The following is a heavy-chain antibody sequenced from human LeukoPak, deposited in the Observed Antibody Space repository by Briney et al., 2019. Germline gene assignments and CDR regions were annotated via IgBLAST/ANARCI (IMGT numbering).Heavy chain of an antibody. D-gene: IGHD1-1*01. CDR2: ISGSDGRT. J-gene: IGHJ4*02. V-gene: IGHV3-23*01. Sequence: GGSLRLSCAASGFTFSSYAMNWVRQAPGKGLEWVSGISGSDGRTYYADSVKGRFNISRDNSKNTLYLQMNSLRAEDTAVYFCAKSRSGSANWALQIFDNWGQGTLVTVSS. CDR3: AKSRSGSANWALQIFDN. CDR1: GFTFSSYA.